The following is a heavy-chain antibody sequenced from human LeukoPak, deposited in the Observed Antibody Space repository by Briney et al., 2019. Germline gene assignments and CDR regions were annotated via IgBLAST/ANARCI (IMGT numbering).Heavy chain of an antibody. CDR2: ISYGGSNK. V-gene: IGHV3-30*18. CDR1: GFTFSRYG. Sequence: GGSLRLSCAASGFTFSRYGMHWVRQAPGKGLEGVAVISYGGSNKYYADPEKGRFTVSSDNSMNTLYLQMNSLRDEDTAVYYCAKDGGTASVDTAMVTHYYFDYWGQGTLVTVSS. J-gene: IGHJ4*02. D-gene: IGHD5-18*01. CDR3: AKDGGTASVDTAMVTHYYFDY.